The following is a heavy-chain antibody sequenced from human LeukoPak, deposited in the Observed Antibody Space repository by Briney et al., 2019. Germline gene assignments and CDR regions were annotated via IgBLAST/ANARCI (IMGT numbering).Heavy chain of an antibody. CDR1: GFDFSSYT. Sequence: GGSLRLSCAASGFDFSSYTMNWVRQAPGKGPEWVSSISASSAFVHYADSVKGRFTVSRDNAKSSLFLQMDRLSVEDTAIYYCARESATSSFSFESWGQGVLVPVSS. CDR3: ARESATSSFSFES. V-gene: IGHV3-21*01. D-gene: IGHD5-12*01. J-gene: IGHJ4*02. CDR2: ISASSAFV.